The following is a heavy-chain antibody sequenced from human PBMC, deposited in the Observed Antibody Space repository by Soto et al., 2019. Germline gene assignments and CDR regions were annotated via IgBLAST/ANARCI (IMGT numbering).Heavy chain of an antibody. J-gene: IGHJ5*02. CDR2: IYHTGKT. Sequence: SETLSLTCTVSGDAIYIGGYYWTWIRQHPGKGLEWIGYIYHTGKTYYNPSLESRVTMSVDTSKNQFSLKLASVTAADTAVYYCASDGSSTANWIDPWGQGPLVTVSS. CDR3: ASDGSSTANWIDP. CDR1: GDAIYIGGYY. V-gene: IGHV4-31*03. D-gene: IGHD2-2*01.